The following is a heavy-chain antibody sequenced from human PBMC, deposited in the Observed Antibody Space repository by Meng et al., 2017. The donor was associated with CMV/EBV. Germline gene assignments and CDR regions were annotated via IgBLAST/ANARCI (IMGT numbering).Heavy chain of an antibody. CDR2: INPSGRP. V-gene: IGHV4-34*01. J-gene: IGHJ4*02. D-gene: IGHD1-26*01. CDR1: GWSFNVYH. Sequence: VQLQQSGPVLLTPSVPLAVTARVYGWSFNVYHRSGIHQPPGKGLEWCGAINPSGRPNYNPSLKSRVTISVDTSKNPFPLKLSSVTAADTAVYYCVRGGGGEWELLHYFDYWGQGTLVTVSS. CDR3: VRGGGGEWELLHYFDY.